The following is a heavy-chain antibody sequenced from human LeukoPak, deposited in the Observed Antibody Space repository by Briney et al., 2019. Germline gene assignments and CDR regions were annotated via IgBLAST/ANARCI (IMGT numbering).Heavy chain of an antibody. D-gene: IGHD5-12*01. J-gene: IGHJ3*02. CDR1: GGSISNGDYY. CDR2: IYYSGST. Sequence: ASETLSLTCTVSGGSISNGDYYWTWIRQHPGKGLEWIGYIYYSGSTYYNPSLKSRVVISVDTSKNQLSLKLKSVTAADTAVYYCARDRRWLRFHGFDIWGQGTMVTVSS. V-gene: IGHV4-31*03. CDR3: ARDRRWLRFHGFDI.